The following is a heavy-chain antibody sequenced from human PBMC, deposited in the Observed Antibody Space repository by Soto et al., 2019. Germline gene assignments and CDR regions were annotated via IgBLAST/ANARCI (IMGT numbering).Heavy chain of an antibody. D-gene: IGHD3-22*01. V-gene: IGHV3-30*03. CDR3: ARAPTYYYDSSGPDAFDI. J-gene: IGHJ3*02. Sequence: PGGSLRLSCAASGFTFSSYGMHWVRQAPGKGLEWVAVISYDGSNKYYADSVKGRFTISRDNSKNSLYLQMNSLRAEDTAVYYCARAPTYYYDSSGPDAFDIWGQGTMVTVSS. CDR1: GFTFSSYG. CDR2: ISYDGSNK.